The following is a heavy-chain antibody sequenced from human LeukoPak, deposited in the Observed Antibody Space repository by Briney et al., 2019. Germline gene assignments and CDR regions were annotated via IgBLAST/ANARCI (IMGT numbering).Heavy chain of an antibody. V-gene: IGHV3-23*01. D-gene: IGHD5-24*01. Sequence: PGGSLRLSCAASGFTFSSYAMSWVRQAPGKGLEWASAISGSGGSTYYADSVKGRFTISRDNSKNTLYLQMNSLRAEDTAVYYCIGGGLQGIYWGRGTLVTVSS. CDR2: ISGSGGST. CDR3: IGGGLQGIY. CDR1: GFTFSSYA. J-gene: IGHJ4*02.